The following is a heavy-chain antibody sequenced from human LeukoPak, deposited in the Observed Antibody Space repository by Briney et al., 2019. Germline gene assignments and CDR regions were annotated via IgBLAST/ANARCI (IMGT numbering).Heavy chain of an antibody. CDR2: IYSGGST. J-gene: IGHJ4*02. CDR1: GFTVSSKY. CDR3: ASWSSGYHDY. Sequence: GGSLRLSCAASGFTVSSKYMSWVRQAPGKGLEWVSVIYSGGSTYYADSVKGRFTISRDNSKNTLYLQMNSLKAEDTAVYYCASWSSGYHDYWGQGTLVTVSS. D-gene: IGHD3-22*01. V-gene: IGHV3-53*01.